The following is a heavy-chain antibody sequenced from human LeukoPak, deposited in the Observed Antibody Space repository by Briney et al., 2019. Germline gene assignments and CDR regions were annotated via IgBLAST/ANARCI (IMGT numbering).Heavy chain of an antibody. D-gene: IGHD3-16*01. Sequence: SETLSLTCTVSGGSVSSGNYYWGWIRQPPGKGLEWIATIYYSGNTYYNPSLKSRVTVSIDTSKNQFSLRLSSVTAADTAVYYCARQRPNDYFFNYFDYWGQGTLVTVSS. CDR2: IYYSGNT. CDR1: GGSVSSGNYY. CDR3: ARQRPNDYFFNYFDY. J-gene: IGHJ4*02. V-gene: IGHV4-39*01.